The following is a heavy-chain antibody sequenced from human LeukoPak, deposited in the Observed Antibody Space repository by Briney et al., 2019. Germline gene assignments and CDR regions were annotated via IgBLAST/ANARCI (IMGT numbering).Heavy chain of an antibody. Sequence: ASVKVSCKASGYTFTSYDINWVRQATGQGVEWMGWMNPNSGNTGYAQKLQGRVTMNRNISTSTAYMELSSLRSEVTAVYYCARVLGDILTGYYPFQHWGQGTLLTVSS. CDR3: ARVLGDILTGYYPFQH. CDR2: MNPNSGNT. CDR1: GYTFTSYD. D-gene: IGHD3-9*01. V-gene: IGHV1-8*01. J-gene: IGHJ1*01.